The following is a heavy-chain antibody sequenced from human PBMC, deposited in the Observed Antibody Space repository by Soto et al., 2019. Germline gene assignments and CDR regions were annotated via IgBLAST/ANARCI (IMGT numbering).Heavy chain of an antibody. V-gene: IGHV4-59*12. J-gene: IGHJ5*02. CDR3: ARARQYYDCELDP. CDR2: IYSSGST. CDR1: GGSINTYY. Sequence: PSETLSLTCTVSGGSINTYYWTWIRQPPGKGLEWIGYIYSSGSTKYNPSLKSRVTISLDTSENQFSLKLTSVTAADTAIYYCARARQYYDCELDPWGQGTLVTVSS. D-gene: IGHD3-22*01.